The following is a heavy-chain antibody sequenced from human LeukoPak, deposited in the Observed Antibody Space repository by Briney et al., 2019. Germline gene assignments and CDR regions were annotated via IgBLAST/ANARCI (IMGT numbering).Heavy chain of an antibody. Sequence: PSETLSLTCTVSGASNRSHHWTWIRQPPGKGLEWIGNVYYVGSTSYSPSLKSRVTISLDTSKNQFSLEMNSVTAADTAVYYCARSGDSSAYYSFWGQGILVTVSS. J-gene: IGHJ4*02. D-gene: IGHD3-22*01. V-gene: IGHV4-59*11. CDR2: VYYVGST. CDR3: ARSGDSSAYYSF. CDR1: GASNRSHH.